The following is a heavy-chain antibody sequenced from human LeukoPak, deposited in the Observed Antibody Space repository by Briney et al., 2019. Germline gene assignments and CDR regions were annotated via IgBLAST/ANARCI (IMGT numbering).Heavy chain of an antibody. CDR2: ISYDGSNK. CDR1: GFTFSSYG. D-gene: IGHD3-16*01. J-gene: IGHJ2*01. Sequence: AGGSLRLSCAASGFTFSSYGMHWVRQAPGKGLEWVAVISYDGSNKYYADSVKGRFTISRDNSKNTLYLQINSLRAEDTAVYYCAGGARGYNWYFDLWGRGTLVTVSS. CDR3: AGGARGYNWYFDL. V-gene: IGHV3-30*03.